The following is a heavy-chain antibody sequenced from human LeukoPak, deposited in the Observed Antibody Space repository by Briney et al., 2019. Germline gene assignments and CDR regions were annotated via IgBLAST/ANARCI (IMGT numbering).Heavy chain of an antibody. D-gene: IGHD5-12*01. CDR1: GFTFSSYE. CDR2: SSSSGSTI. V-gene: IGHV3-48*03. Sequence: GGSLRLSCAASGFTFSSYEMNWVRQAPGKGLEWVSHSSSSGSTIYYAGSVKGRFTIARDNAKNSVYLHMNSLRAEDTAVYYCARGSLHSAYGFDYWGQGTLVTVSS. J-gene: IGHJ4*02. CDR3: ARGSLHSAYGFDY.